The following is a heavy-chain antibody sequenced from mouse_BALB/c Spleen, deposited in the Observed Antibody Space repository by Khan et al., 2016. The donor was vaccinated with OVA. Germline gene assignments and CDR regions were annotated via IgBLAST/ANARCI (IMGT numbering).Heavy chain of an antibody. CDR3: ARRARK. D-gene: IGHD3-3*01. CDR2: IYPPNGNT. Sequence: EVQLQQSGAELVKSGATVKLSCTASGLTINDTYMHWLKQWPEQDQEWIGRIYPPNGNTKYDPKFQGKATIKLDTSSNTSYLQLSALTSEDTDVYYCARRARKWGEGTTLTVSS. CDR1: GLTINDTY. J-gene: IGHJ2*01. V-gene: IGHV14-3*02.